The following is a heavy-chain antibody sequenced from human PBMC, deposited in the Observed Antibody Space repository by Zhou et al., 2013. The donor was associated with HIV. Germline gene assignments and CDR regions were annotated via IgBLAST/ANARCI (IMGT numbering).Heavy chain of an antibody. D-gene: IGHD3-9*01. V-gene: IGHV1-2*02. CDR3: ARVRPNDDILTGYYRGFDY. J-gene: IGHJ4*02. CDR2: INPNSGGT. Sequence: QVQLVQSGAEVKKPGASVKVSCKTSGYTFTGYYVHWVRQAPGQGLEWMGWINPNSGGTNYAQKFQDRVTMTRDTSIKTAYMDLSRLRSDDTAVYYCARVRPNDDILTGYYRGFDYWGQGTLVTVSS. CDR1: GYTFTGYY.